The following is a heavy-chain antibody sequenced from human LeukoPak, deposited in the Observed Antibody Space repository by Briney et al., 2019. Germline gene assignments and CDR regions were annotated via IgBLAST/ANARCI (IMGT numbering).Heavy chain of an antibody. Sequence: GGSLRLSCAASGFTFSSYAMSWVRQAPGKGLEWVSVTSGSAGTTYYADSVKGRFTISRDNSKNTLYLQMNSLRAEDTAVYYCAKGRGTLEEFDYWGQGTLVTVSS. CDR2: TSGSAGTT. CDR1: GFTFSSYA. J-gene: IGHJ4*02. V-gene: IGHV3-23*01. CDR3: AKGRGTLEEFDY. D-gene: IGHD3-16*01.